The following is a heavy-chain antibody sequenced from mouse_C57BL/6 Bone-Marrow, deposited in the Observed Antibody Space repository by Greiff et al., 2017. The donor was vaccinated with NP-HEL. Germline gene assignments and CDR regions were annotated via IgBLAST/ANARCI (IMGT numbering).Heavy chain of an antibody. J-gene: IGHJ2*01. Sequence: LVESGAELVRPGASVKLSCTASGFNIKDDYMHWVKQRPEQGLEWIGWIDPENGDTEYASKFQGKATITADTSSNTAYLQLSSLTSEDTAVYYCTTGIYYDYDDYWGQGTTLTVSS. CDR3: TTGIYYDYDDY. CDR2: IDPENGDT. V-gene: IGHV14-4*01. D-gene: IGHD2-4*01. CDR1: GFNIKDDY.